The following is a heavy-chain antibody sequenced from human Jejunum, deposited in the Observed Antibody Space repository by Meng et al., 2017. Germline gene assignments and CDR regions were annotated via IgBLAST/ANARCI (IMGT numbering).Heavy chain of an antibody. CDR1: GYSISSGYY. Sequence: SETLSLTCTVSGYSISSGYYWGWIRQPPGKGLEWIGSIYHSGNTYYNPSLKSRVTLSVDTSKNQFSLKLSSVTAADTAVYYCAYLPYCSTSTCYHGWFDPWGQGNRVNGAS. J-gene: IGHJ5*02. CDR2: IYHSGNT. V-gene: IGHV4-38-2*02. CDR3: AYLPYCSTSTCYHGWFDP. D-gene: IGHD2-2*01.